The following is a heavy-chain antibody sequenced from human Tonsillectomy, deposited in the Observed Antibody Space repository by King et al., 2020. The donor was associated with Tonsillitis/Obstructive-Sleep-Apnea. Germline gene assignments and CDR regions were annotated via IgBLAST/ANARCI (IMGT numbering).Heavy chain of an antibody. CDR3: ARDGIVVVPAAGGAFDI. Sequence: VQLVESGGGLVQPGGSLRRSCAASVFTFISYSMNWVRQAPGKGLEWGSYISSSSSTIYDADSGKGRFTISRDNAKNSLYLQMNSLRDEDTAVYYCARDGIVVVPAAGGAFDIWGQGTMVTVSS. CDR2: ISSSSSTI. D-gene: IGHD2-2*01. V-gene: IGHV3-48*02. CDR1: VFTFISYS. J-gene: IGHJ3*02.